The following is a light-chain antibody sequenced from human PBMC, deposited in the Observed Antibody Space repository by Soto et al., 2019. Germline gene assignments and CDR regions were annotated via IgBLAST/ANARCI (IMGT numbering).Light chain of an antibody. V-gene: IGKV1-33*01. J-gene: IGKJ5*01. CDR3: QQYSHLIT. Sequence: DIQMTQSPSSLSASVGDRVTITFEASQDINNYLNWYQQKQGKAPKLLIYDASNLETGVPSRFSGSGSGTDFTFTISSLQTEDIATYYCQQYSHLITFGQGTRLEI. CDR1: QDINNY. CDR2: DAS.